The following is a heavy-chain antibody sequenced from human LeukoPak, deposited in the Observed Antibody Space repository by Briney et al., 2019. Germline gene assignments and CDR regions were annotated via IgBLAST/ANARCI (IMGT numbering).Heavy chain of an antibody. V-gene: IGHV4-34*01. Sequence: SESLSLTCAVYGGSFSGYYWSWIRQPPGKGLEWIGEINHIGSTNYNPSLKSRVTISVDTSKNQFSLKLSSVTAADTAVYYCARGPHLGSQSHRGQGTLVTVSS. CDR2: INHIGST. CDR3: ARGPHLGSQSH. J-gene: IGHJ4*02. CDR1: GGSFSGYY.